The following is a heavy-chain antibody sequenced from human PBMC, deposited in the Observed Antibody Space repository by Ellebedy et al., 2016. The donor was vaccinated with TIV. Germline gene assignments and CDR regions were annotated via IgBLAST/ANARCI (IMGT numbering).Heavy chain of an antibody. D-gene: IGHD3-22*01. V-gene: IGHV3-21*01. Sequence: GGSLRLSXAASGFTFSSYSMNWVRQAPGKGLEWVSSISSSSSYIYYADSVKGRFTISRDNAKNSLYLQMNSLRAEDTAVYYCASSSYYYDSSGYYPKPPYWGQGTLVTVSS. CDR3: ASSSYYYDSSGYYPKPPY. CDR1: GFTFSSYS. J-gene: IGHJ4*02. CDR2: ISSSSSYI.